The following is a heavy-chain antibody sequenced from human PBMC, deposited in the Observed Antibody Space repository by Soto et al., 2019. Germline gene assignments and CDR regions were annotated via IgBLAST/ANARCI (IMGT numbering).Heavy chain of an antibody. J-gene: IGHJ4*02. CDR1: GGSISSYY. D-gene: IGHD2-15*01. Sequence: NPSETLSLTCTVSGGSISSYYWSWIRQPPGKGLEWIGYIYYSGSTNYNPSLKSRVTISVDTSKNQFSLKLSSVTAADTAVYYCARNGICSGVHCFDYWGQGTLVTVSS. CDR2: IYYSGST. V-gene: IGHV4-59*01. CDR3: ARNGICSGVHCFDY.